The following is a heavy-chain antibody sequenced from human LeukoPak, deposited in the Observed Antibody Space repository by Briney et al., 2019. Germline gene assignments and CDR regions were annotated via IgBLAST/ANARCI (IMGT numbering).Heavy chain of an antibody. J-gene: IGHJ4*02. D-gene: IGHD2-15*01. Sequence: GGSLRLSCAASGFTFSSYWMYWVRQAPGKGLVWVSSTNSDGSSTSYADSVKGRFTISRDNAKNTLYLQMDSLRAEDTAVYYCARAGYCSGGSCYGSDYWGQGTLVSVSS. CDR2: TNSDGSST. CDR3: ARAGYCSGGSCYGSDY. CDR1: GFTFSSYW. V-gene: IGHV3-74*01.